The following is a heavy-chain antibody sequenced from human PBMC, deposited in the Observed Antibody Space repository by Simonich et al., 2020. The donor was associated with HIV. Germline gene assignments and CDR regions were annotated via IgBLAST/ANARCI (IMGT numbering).Heavy chain of an antibody. CDR2: INHSGST. D-gene: IGHD6-13*01. J-gene: IGHJ6*02. Sequence: QVQLQESGPGLVKPSETLSLTCAVPGYSISRGYYWGGIRQPPGKGLEGIGEINHSGSTNYNPSLKSRVTRSVDTSKNQFSLKLSSVTAADTAVYHCASAAADVKYYYWYGMDVWGQGTTVTVSS. CDR3: ASAAADVKYYYWYGMDV. CDR1: GYSISRGYY. V-gene: IGHV4-38-2*01.